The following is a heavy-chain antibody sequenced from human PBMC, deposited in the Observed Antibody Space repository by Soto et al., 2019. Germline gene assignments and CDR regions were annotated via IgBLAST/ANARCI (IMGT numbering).Heavy chain of an antibody. V-gene: IGHV3-53*01. CDR3: AREDYYDSSGYYGY. Sequence: GGSLRLSCAASGFTVSSNYMSWVRQAPGKGLEWVSVIYSGGSTYYADSVKGRFTISRDNSKNTLYLQMNSLRDEDTAVYYCAREDYYDSSGYYGYWGQGTLVTVPQ. D-gene: IGHD3-22*01. CDR1: GFTVSSNY. J-gene: IGHJ4*02. CDR2: IYSGGST.